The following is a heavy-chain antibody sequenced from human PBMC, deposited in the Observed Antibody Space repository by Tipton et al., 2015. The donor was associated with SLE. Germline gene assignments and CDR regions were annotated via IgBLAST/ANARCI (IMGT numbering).Heavy chain of an antibody. J-gene: IGHJ4*02. Sequence: SLRLSCAASRLSISNNWMSWVRQAPGKGLEWVAHINQGGSEQYYVDSVKGRFTISRDNSKNTLYLQMHSLRAEDTAVYYCAKIGYYFDSSGYVDYWGQGTLVTVSS. CDR1: RLSISNNW. CDR3: AKIGYYFDSSGYVDY. CDR2: INQGGSEQ. V-gene: IGHV3-7*03. D-gene: IGHD3-22*01.